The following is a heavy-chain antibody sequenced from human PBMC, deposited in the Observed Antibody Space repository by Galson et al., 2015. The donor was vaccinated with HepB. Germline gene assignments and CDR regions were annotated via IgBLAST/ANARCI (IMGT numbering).Heavy chain of an antibody. Sequence: SVKVSCKASGYTSTSYGISWVRQAPGQGLEWMGWISAYNGNTNYAQKLQGRVTMTTDTSTSTAYMELRSLRSDDTAVYYCARGYCSGGSCYSSGMDVWGQGTTVTVSS. V-gene: IGHV1-18*01. J-gene: IGHJ6*02. CDR2: ISAYNGNT. D-gene: IGHD2-15*01. CDR1: GYTSTSYG. CDR3: ARGYCSGGSCYSSGMDV.